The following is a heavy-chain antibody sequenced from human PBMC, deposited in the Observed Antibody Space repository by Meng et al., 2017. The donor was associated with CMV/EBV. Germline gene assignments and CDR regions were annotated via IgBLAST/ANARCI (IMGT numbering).Heavy chain of an antibody. CDR1: GFSCRSYF. CDR2: ISSSSSYT. D-gene: IGHD3-16*02. V-gene: IGHV3-11*06. CDR3: ARGGSFRNRYYFDY. J-gene: IGHJ4*02. Sequence: ASGFSCRSYFISSIRQAPVTVLECVSYISSSSSYTHYADSVKCLFTISRDNAKNSLYLQMNSLRAEDTAVYYCARGGSFRNRYYFDYWGQGTLVTVSS.